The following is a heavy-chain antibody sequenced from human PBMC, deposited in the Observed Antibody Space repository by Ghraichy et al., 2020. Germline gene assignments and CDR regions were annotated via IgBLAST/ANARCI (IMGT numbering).Heavy chain of an antibody. CDR3: ARPPSPYGVRYDFDY. Sequence: GGSLRLSCAASGFTFSSYAMHWVRQAPGKGLEWVAVISYDGSNKYYADSVKGRFTISRDNSKNTLYLQMNSLRAEDTAVYYCARPPSPYGVRYDFDYWGQGTLVTVSS. CDR1: GFTFSSYA. D-gene: IGHD4-17*01. J-gene: IGHJ4*02. V-gene: IGHV3-30-3*01. CDR2: ISYDGSNK.